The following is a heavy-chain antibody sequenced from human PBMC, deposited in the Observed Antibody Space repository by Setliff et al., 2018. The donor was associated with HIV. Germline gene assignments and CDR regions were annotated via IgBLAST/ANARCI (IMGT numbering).Heavy chain of an antibody. CDR2: ISADSGYA. CDR3: ARDRASTTNYFDF. CDR1: GYTLSSYG. V-gene: IGHV1-18*01. D-gene: IGHD1-1*01. Sequence: ASVKVSCKASGYTLSSYGISWVRQAPGQGLEWMGWISADSGYAKSAQKFQGRVTMDTDTSTNTAYMELSSLRAEDTAVYYCARDRASTTNYFDFWGQGTLVTVSS. J-gene: IGHJ4*02.